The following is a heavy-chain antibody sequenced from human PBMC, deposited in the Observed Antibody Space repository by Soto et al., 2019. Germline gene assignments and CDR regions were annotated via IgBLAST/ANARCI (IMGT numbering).Heavy chain of an antibody. CDR2: MNPNSGNT. V-gene: IGHV1-8*01. J-gene: IGHJ5*02. D-gene: IGHD6-13*01. CDR3: TRGVAADL. CDR1: GYTFTRYD. Sequence: QVQLVQSGAEVKKPGASVKVSCKASGYTFTRYDIHWVRQATGQGLEWMGWMNPNSGNTGYAQEFQGRITMTRDTSVSTAYMELSSLRSEDTAVYYCTRGVAADLWGQGTLVTVSS.